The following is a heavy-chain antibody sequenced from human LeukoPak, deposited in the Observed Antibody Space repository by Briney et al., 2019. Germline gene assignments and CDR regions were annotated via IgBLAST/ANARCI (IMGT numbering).Heavy chain of an antibody. Sequence: SQTLSLTCTVFGGSVSSGGYYWTWIRQHPGKGLEWLGYIYYSGRTYYSPSLKSRITISLDTSENRFSLNLTSVSAADTAFYYCARSSDYGDYDWGQGTLVTVSS. CDR1: GGSVSSGGYY. J-gene: IGHJ4*02. V-gene: IGHV4-31*03. CDR3: ARSSDYGDYD. CDR2: IYYSGRT. D-gene: IGHD4-17*01.